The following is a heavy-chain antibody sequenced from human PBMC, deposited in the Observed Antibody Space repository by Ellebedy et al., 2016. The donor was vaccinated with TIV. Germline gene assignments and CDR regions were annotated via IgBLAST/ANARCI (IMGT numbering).Heavy chain of an antibody. D-gene: IGHD3-10*01. CDR2: ISSNGGST. J-gene: IGHJ5*02. CDR1: GFTFSSYA. V-gene: IGHV3-64D*06. CDR3: ARDYFGSGSYYKGSWFNP. Sequence: GGSLRLSXSASGFTFSSYAMHWVRQAPGKGLEYVSAISSNGGSTYYADSVKGRFTISRDNSKNTLYLQMSSLRAEDTAVYYCARDYFGSGSYYKGSWFNPWGQGTLVTVSS.